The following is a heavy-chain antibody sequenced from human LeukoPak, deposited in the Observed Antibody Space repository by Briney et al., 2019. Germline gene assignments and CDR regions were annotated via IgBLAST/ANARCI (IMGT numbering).Heavy chain of an antibody. J-gene: IGHJ4*02. CDR3: ARGVVACPN. CDR2: INTKTGAT. Sequence: PSASVKVSCKASGYTLTSYGISWVRQAPGQGLEWMGWINTKTGATNIAQKFQGRVTMTRDTSVNTAYIEVSRLTSDDTAVYFCARGVVACPNWGQGTLVTVSS. V-gene: IGHV1-2*02. D-gene: IGHD2-15*01. CDR1: GYTLTSYG.